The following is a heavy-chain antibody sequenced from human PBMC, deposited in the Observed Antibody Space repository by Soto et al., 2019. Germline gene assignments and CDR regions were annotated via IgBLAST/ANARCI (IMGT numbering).Heavy chain of an antibody. V-gene: IGHV4-34*01. D-gene: IGHD5-12*01. CDR1: GGSFSGYY. J-gene: IGHJ4*02. Sequence: SETLSLTCAVYGGSFSGYYWSWIRQPPGKGLEWIGEINHSGSTNYNPSLKSRVTISVDTSKNQSSLKLSSVTAADTAVYYCARGSGGYNRYFDYWGQGTLVTVS. CDR3: ARGSGGYNRYFDY. CDR2: INHSGST.